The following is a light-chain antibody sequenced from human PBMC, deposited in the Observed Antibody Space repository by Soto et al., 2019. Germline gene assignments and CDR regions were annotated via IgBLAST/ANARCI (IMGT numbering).Light chain of an antibody. J-gene: IGLJ2*01. V-gene: IGLV4-60*02. CDR3: ETWDSNTRV. CDR1: SGHSSYI. CDR2: LEGSGSY. Sequence: QSVLTQSSSASASLGSSVKLTCTLSSGHSSYIIAWHHQRPGKAPRYLMKLEGSGSYNKGSGVPDRFSGSSSGADRYLTISNLQFEDEANYYCETWDSNTRVFGGGTKLTVL.